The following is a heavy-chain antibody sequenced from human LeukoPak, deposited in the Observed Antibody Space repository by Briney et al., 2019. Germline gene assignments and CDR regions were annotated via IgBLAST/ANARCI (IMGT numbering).Heavy chain of an antibody. CDR3: ARSHSVWTSFDY. CDR2: IYYSGST. Sequence: PSETLSLTCTVSGGSISSYYWSWIQQPPGKGLEWIGYIYYSGSTNYNPSLKSRVTISVDTSKNQFSLKLSSVTAADTAVYYCARSHSVWTSFDYWGQGTLVTVSS. CDR1: GGSISSYY. D-gene: IGHD3/OR15-3a*01. J-gene: IGHJ4*02. V-gene: IGHV4-59*01.